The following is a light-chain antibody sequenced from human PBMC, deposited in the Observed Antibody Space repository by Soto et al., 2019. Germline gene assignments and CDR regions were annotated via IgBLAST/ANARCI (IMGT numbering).Light chain of an antibody. J-gene: IGKJ4*01. Sequence: DIQMTQSPSTLSASVGDRVTITCRASQSISSWLAWYQQKPGKAPKLLIYDASSLESGVPSRFSGSGSGTEFTLTISSLQPDDVATYDCQQYNSYSALTFGGGPKVEIK. CDR2: DAS. CDR1: QSISSW. CDR3: QQYNSYSALT. V-gene: IGKV1-5*01.